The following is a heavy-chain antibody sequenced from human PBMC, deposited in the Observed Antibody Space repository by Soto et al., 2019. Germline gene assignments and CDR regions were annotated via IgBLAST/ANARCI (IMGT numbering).Heavy chain of an antibody. D-gene: IGHD1-1*01. Sequence: PRLSCAASGFTFSSYGMHWVRQAPGKGLEWVAVISYDGSNKYYADSVKGRLTISRDNSKNTLYLQMNSLRAEDTAVYYCAKGGRWAQLWYFDYWGQGTLVTVSS. V-gene: IGHV3-30*18. CDR2: ISYDGSNK. CDR1: GFTFSSYG. CDR3: AKGGRWAQLWYFDY. J-gene: IGHJ4*02.